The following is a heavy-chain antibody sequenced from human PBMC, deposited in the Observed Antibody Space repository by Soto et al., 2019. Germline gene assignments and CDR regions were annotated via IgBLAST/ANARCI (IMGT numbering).Heavy chain of an antibody. D-gene: IGHD3-22*01. CDR2: IIPILGIA. J-gene: IGHJ2*01. CDR3: ARGRTGDSSGYYLHWYFDL. CDR1: GGTFSSYT. Sequence: QVQLVQSGAEVKKPGSSVKVSCKASGGTFSSYTISWVRQAPGQGLEWMGRIIPILGIANYAQKFQGRVTITADKSTSTAYMELSSLRSEDTAVYYCARGRTGDSSGYYLHWYFDLWGRGTLVTVSS. V-gene: IGHV1-69*02.